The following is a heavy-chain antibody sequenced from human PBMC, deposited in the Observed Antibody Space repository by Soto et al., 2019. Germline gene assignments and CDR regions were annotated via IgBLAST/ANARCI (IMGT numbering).Heavy chain of an antibody. D-gene: IGHD3-10*01. J-gene: IGHJ5*02. CDR1: GYTFTNND. CDR3: ARMATFGSLNWFES. CDR2: MNPGSGDT. V-gene: IGHV1-8*01. Sequence: ASVKVSCKASGYTFTNNDVSWVRQATGQGLEWMGWMNPGSGDTGYAQKFQGRVTMTRDISIATAYMELSSLRSDDTAIYYCARMATFGSLNWFESWGQGTLVTVSS.